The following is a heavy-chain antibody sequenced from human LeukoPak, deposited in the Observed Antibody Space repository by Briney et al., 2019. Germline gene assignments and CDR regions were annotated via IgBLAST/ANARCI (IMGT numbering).Heavy chain of an antibody. V-gene: IGHV3-74*01. CDR1: GFTFSSYW. J-gene: IGHJ4*02. CDR2: INGDGSST. Sequence: GGSLRLSCAASGFTFSSYWMHWVRQAPGKGLVWVSRINGDGSSTTYADSVKGRFTISRDNAKNTLYLQMNGLRAEDTAVYYCARDLVVTSAYWGQGTLVTVSS. CDR3: ARDLVVTSAY. D-gene: IGHD2-2*01.